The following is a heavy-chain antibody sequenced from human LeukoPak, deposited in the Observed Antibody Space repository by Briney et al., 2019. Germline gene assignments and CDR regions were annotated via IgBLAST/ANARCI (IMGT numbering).Heavy chain of an antibody. V-gene: IGHV3-33*01. CDR1: GFTFSSYG. CDR3: ARVRSSSWYLSSACDI. Sequence: GGSLRLSCAASGFTFSSYGMHWVRQAPGKGLEWVAVIWYDGSNKYYADSVKGRFTISRDNSKNTLYLQMNSLRAEDTAVYYCARVRSSSWYLSSACDIWGQGTMVTVSS. J-gene: IGHJ3*02. D-gene: IGHD6-13*01. CDR2: IWYDGSNK.